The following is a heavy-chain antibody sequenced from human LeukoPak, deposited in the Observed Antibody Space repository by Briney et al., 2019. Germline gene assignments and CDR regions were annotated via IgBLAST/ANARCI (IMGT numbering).Heavy chain of an antibody. CDR3: AKVGIAVAGKVLYYFDY. J-gene: IGHJ4*02. CDR2: ISGSGGST. D-gene: IGHD6-19*01. Sequence: GGSLRLSCAASGFTFSSYAMSWVRQAPGKGLEWVSAISGSGGSTYYADSVKGRFTISRDNSKNTLYLQMNGLRAEDTAVYYCAKVGIAVAGKVLYYFDYWGQGTLVTVSS. CDR1: GFTFSSYA. V-gene: IGHV3-23*01.